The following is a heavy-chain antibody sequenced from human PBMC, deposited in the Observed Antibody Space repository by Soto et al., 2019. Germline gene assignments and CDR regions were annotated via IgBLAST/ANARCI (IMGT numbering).Heavy chain of an antibody. D-gene: IGHD2-21*02. Sequence: QVQLVQSGAEMKEPGAAVKVSCKASGYTFTDFYIHWVRQAPGQGLEWMAWINCNTGQTRYAQNCQGRLTVTSDTSITTSHMDLSGLRFDDTATYYCGRDSAILPGSYFDYWGQGSLVSVSS. CDR1: GYTFTDFY. CDR3: GRDSAILPGSYFDY. V-gene: IGHV1-2*02. J-gene: IGHJ4*02. CDR2: INCNTGQT.